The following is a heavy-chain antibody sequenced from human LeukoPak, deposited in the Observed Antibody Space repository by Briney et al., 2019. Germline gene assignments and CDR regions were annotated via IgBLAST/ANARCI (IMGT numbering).Heavy chain of an antibody. CDR1: GYSISSGYY. V-gene: IGHV4-38-2*02. Sequence: SETLSLTCTVSGYSISSGYYWGWIRQPPGKGLEWIGSIYHSGSTYYNPSLKSRVTISVDTSKNQFSLKLSSVTAADTAVYYCARGANYYGSGTYYKLNDFDILGQGTMVTVSS. CDR3: ARGANYYGSGTYYKLNDFDI. D-gene: IGHD3-10*01. CDR2: IYHSGST. J-gene: IGHJ3*02.